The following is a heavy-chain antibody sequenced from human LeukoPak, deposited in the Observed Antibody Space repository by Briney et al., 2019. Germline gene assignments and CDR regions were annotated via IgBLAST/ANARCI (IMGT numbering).Heavy chain of an antibody. V-gene: IGHV1-2*02. D-gene: IGHD4-11*01. J-gene: IGHJ3*02. CDR1: GDTFSGYY. CDR3: ATSTGYRNTWGAFDI. CDR2: MNPRGNVA. Sequence: ASVKVSCKAFGDTFSGYYMHWERQAPGQGLEWMGWMNPRGNVANYAQKFRGRVTMTGDTSSSAYMELRSLISDDTAVYYCATSTGYRNTWGAFDIWGQGTTLIVSS.